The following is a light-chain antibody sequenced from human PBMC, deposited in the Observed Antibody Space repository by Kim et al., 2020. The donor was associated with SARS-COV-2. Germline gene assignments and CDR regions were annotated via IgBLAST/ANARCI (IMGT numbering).Light chain of an antibody. CDR3: QQYNNWPLT. Sequence: EIVMTQSPATLSVSPGERATLSCRASQSVSGNLAWYQQKPGQSPRLLIYGASARATGIPARVSGSGSGTEFTLTISSLQSEDFAVYYCQQYNNWPLTFGGGTKVDIK. V-gene: IGKV3-15*01. J-gene: IGKJ4*01. CDR1: QSVSGN. CDR2: GAS.